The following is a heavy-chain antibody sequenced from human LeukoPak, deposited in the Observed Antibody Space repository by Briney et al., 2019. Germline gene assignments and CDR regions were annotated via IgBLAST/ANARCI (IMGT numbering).Heavy chain of an antibody. V-gene: IGHV3-21*01. CDR3: ARDLRSDPDYGDYPYYYGMDV. D-gene: IGHD4-17*01. CDR2: ISSSSSYI. CDR1: GFTFSSYS. Sequence: GGSLRLSCAASGFTFSSYSMNWVRQAPGKGLEWVSSISSSSSYIYYADSVKGRFTISRDNAKNSLYLQMNSLRAEDTAVYYCARDLRSDPDYGDYPYYYGMDVWGQGTTVTVSS. J-gene: IGHJ6*02.